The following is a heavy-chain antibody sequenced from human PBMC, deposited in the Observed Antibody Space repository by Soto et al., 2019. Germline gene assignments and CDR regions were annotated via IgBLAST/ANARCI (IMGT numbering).Heavy chain of an antibody. Sequence: ASVKVSCKASGYTFTSYYMRWVRQAPGQGLEWMGWINAYNGTTNYAQKFQGRVTMTTDTSTSTAYMELRSLRSDDTAVYYCARVYYVFWSGYREAFDIWGQGTMVTVSS. CDR3: ARVYYVFWSGYREAFDI. CDR1: GYTFTSYY. D-gene: IGHD3-3*01. V-gene: IGHV1-18*01. J-gene: IGHJ3*02. CDR2: INAYNGTT.